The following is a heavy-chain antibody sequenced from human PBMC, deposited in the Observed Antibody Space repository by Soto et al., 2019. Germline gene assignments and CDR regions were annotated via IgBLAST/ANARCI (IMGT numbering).Heavy chain of an antibody. Sequence: GGSLRLSCAASGFTFSGSAMHWVRQASGKGLEWVGRIRSKANSYATAYAASVKGRFTISRDDSKNAAYLQMNSLKTEDTAVYYCTSVSSIAARPDYWGQGTLVTVSS. CDR1: GFTFSGSA. D-gene: IGHD6-6*01. V-gene: IGHV3-73*01. J-gene: IGHJ4*02. CDR3: TSVSSIAARPDY. CDR2: IRSKANSYAT.